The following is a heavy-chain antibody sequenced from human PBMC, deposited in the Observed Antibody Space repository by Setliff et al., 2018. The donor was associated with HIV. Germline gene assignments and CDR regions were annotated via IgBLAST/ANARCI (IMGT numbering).Heavy chain of an antibody. D-gene: IGHD1-26*01. Sequence: SVKVSCKAPGGTFSSYAISWVRQAPGQGLEWMGRIIPIFGTANYAQKFQGRVTITADKSTSTAYMELSSLRSEDTAVYYCAIRIGEEGELAYFDYWGQGILVTVSS. CDR2: IIPIFGTA. CDR1: GGTFSSYA. CDR3: AIRIGEEGELAYFDY. V-gene: IGHV1-69*06. J-gene: IGHJ4*02.